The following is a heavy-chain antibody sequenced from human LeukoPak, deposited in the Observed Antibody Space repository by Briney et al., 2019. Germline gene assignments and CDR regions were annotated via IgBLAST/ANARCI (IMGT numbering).Heavy chain of an antibody. D-gene: IGHD6-13*01. J-gene: IGHJ5*02. CDR1: GDSVSSNSAA. V-gene: IGHV6-1*01. Sequence: SQTLSLTCAISGDSVSSNSAAWNWIRQSPSRGLEWLGRTYYRPKWYNDYAVSVKSRITINPDTSKNQFSLQLNSVTPEDTAVYYCARGGIAAVRGWFDPWGQGTLVTVSS. CDR3: ARGGIAAVRGWFDP. CDR2: TYYRPKWYN.